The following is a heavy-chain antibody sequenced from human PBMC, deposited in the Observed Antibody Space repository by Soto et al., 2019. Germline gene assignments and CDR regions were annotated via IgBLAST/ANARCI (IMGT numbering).Heavy chain of an antibody. CDR1: GGSFSGYY. V-gene: IGHV4-34*01. Sequence: QVQLQQWGAGLLKPSETLSLTCAVYGGSFSGYYWSWIRQPPGKGLEWIGEINHSGSTNYNPSLKSRVTISVDTSKSQFSLKLSSVTAADTAVYYCARERGSWSYYYYGMDVWGQGTTVTVSS. D-gene: IGHD6-13*01. CDR3: ARERGSWSYYYYGMDV. CDR2: INHSGST. J-gene: IGHJ6*02.